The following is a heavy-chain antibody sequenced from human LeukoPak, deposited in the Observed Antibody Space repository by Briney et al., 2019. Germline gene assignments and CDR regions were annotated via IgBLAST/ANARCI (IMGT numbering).Heavy chain of an antibody. CDR2: IRYDGSRI. D-gene: IGHD5-24*01. J-gene: IGHJ3*02. Sequence: GGSLRLSCAASGFTFRDYGMHWVRQAPGKGLEWVAFIRYDGSRIFYADSVKGRFTISRDNSKNTLYLQMNSLRAEDTAVYYCARRPQRPYAFDIWGQGTMVTVSS. V-gene: IGHV3-30*02. CDR1: GFTFRDYG. CDR3: ARRPQRPYAFDI.